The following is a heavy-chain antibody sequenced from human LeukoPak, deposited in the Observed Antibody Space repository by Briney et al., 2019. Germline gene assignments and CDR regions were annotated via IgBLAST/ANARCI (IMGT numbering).Heavy chain of an antibody. J-gene: IGHJ3*02. Sequence: PGGPRGFSFAPPDFPFANPGLTGVAKPPGKGRNWVGRIKPKTDGGTTDYAAPVKGRFTISRDDSKNTLYLLMNSLKTEDTAVYYCTTEVLEGATDGTFDIWGQGTMATVSS. D-gene: IGHD1-26*01. CDR1: DFPFANPG. CDR2: IKPKTDGGTT. CDR3: TTEVLEGATDGTFDI. V-gene: IGHV3-15*01.